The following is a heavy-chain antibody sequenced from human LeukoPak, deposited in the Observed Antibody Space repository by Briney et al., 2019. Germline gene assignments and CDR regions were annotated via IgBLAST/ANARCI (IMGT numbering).Heavy chain of an antibody. CDR2: TYYSGST. D-gene: IGHD2-15*01. J-gene: IGHJ6*02. V-gene: IGHV4-61*01. CDR3: ARDRYCSGGSCYYYYYGMDV. CDR1: GGSVSSGSYY. Sequence: SETLSLTCTVSGGSVSSGSYYWSWIRQPPGKGLEWIGYTYYSGSTNYNPSLKSRVTISVDTSKNQFSLKLSSVTAADTAVYYCARDRYCSGGSCYYYYYGMDVWGQGTTVTVSS.